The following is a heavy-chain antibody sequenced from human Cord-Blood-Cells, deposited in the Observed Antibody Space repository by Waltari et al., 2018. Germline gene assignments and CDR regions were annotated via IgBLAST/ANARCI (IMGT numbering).Heavy chain of an antibody. D-gene: IGHD1-26*01. Sequence: QVQLVESGGGVVQPGRSRRLSLAASGFTCSSYAMHWVRQAPGKGLEWVAVISYDGSNKYYADSVKGRFTISRDNSKNTLYLQMNSLRAEDTAVYYCARGEYSGSYYYYGMDVWGQGTTVTVSS. CDR3: ARGEYSGSYYYYGMDV. V-gene: IGHV3-30-3*01. CDR1: GFTCSSYA. CDR2: ISYDGSNK. J-gene: IGHJ6*02.